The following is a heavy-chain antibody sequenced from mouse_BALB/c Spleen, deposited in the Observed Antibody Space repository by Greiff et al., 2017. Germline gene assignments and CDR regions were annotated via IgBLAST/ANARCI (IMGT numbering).Heavy chain of an antibody. CDR2: FYPGNSDT. CDR3: TVSSYDYAMDY. CDR1: GYTFTSYC. Sequence: EVQLKESGTVLARPGASVKMSCKASGYTFTSYCMHWVNQRPGQGLEWIGAFYPGNSDTSYNQKFKGKAKLTAVTSTSTAYMELSSLTNEDSAVDYCTVSSYDYAMDYWGQGTSVTVSS. D-gene: IGHD1-1*01. J-gene: IGHJ4*01. V-gene: IGHV1-5*01.